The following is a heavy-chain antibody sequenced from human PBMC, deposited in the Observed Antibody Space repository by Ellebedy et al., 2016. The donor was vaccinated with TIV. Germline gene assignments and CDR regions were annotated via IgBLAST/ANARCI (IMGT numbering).Heavy chain of an antibody. V-gene: IGHV5-51*01. CDR3: ARLPNNRTLNTAGRENDGLDI. CDR2: VYPGDSDT. J-gene: IGHJ3*02. D-gene: IGHD1/OR15-1a*01. Sequence: GESLKISCKGSGYSFTSYWISWVRQMPGKGLEWMGIVYPGDSDTIYSPSFQGQVTISADKSISTAYLQWSSLKPSDTAMYYCARLPNNRTLNTAGRENDGLDIWGHGTMVTVSS. CDR1: GYSFTSYW.